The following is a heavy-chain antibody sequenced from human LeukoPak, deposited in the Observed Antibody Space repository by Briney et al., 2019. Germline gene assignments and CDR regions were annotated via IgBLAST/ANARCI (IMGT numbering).Heavy chain of an antibody. J-gene: IGHJ5*02. CDR2: ISAYNGNT. CDR3: AVHLPGDYLDP. Sequence: GASVKVSCKASGYTFTSYGISWVRQAPGQGLEWMGWISAYNGNTNYAQKLQGRVAMTTDTSTSTAYMELRSLRSDDTAVYYCAVHLPGDYLDPWGQGTLVTVSS. CDR1: GYTFTSYG. V-gene: IGHV1-18*01. D-gene: IGHD2/OR15-2a*01.